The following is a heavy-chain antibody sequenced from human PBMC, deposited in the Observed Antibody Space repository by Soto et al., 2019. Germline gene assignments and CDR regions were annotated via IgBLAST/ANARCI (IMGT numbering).Heavy chain of an antibody. CDR3: ANLAFSY. CDR1: GFTFSSYG. Sequence: LRLSCAASGFTFSSYGMHWVRQAPGKGLEWVAVISYDGSNKYYADSVKGRFTISRDNSKNTLYLQMNSLRAEDTAVYYCANLAFSYWGQGTLVTVSS. V-gene: IGHV3-30*18. J-gene: IGHJ4*02. CDR2: ISYDGSNK.